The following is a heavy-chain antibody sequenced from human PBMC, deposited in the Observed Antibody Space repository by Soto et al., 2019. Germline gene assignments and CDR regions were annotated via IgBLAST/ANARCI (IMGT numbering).Heavy chain of an antibody. V-gene: IGHV3-23*01. J-gene: IGHJ4*02. CDR2: ISGSGGST. Sequence: GGSLRLSCAASGFTFSSYAMSWVRQAPGKGLEWVSAISGSGGSTYYADSVKGRFTISRDNSKNTLDLQMNSLRAEDTAVYYCAKDTAEGDPPDVFDYWGQGTLVTVSS. D-gene: IGHD2-21*02. CDR1: GFTFSSYA. CDR3: AKDTAEGDPPDVFDY.